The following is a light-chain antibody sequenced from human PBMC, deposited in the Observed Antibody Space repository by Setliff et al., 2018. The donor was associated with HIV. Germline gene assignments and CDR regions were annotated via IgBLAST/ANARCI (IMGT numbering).Light chain of an antibody. CDR2: DTS. V-gene: IGLV7-46*01. J-gene: IGLJ2*01. CDR3: LLSYSNTYV. CDR1: TGGVTSGHY. Sequence: QAVVTQEPSLTVSPGGTVTLTCGSNTGGVTSGHYAYWFQQKPSQAPRTLIYDTSNKLSWTPARFSGSLLGGKAALTLSGAQAQDEADYYCLLSYSNTYVFGGGTKVTVL.